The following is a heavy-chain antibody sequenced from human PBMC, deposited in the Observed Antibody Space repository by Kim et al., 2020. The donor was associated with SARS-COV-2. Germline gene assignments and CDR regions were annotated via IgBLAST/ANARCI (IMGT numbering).Heavy chain of an antibody. J-gene: IGHJ4*02. CDR2: ISYDGSNK. CDR1: GFTFSSYG. V-gene: IGHV3-30*18. Sequence: GGSLRLSCAASGFTFSSYGMHWVRQAPGKGLEWVAVISYDGSNKYYADSVKGRFTISRDNSENTLYLQMNSLRAEDTAVYNCAKDGGRYYYDRWGQGTLVTVSS. CDR3: AKDGGRYYYDR. D-gene: IGHD3-22*01.